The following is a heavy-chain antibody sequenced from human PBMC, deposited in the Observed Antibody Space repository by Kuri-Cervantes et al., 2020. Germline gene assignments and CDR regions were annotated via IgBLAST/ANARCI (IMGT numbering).Heavy chain of an antibody. J-gene: IGHJ6*03. CDR1: GGTFSSYA. Sequence: SVKVSCKASGGTFSSYAISWVRQAPGQGLEWMGGIIPIFGTANYAQKFQGRVTITTDESTSIAYMELSSLRSEDTAVYYCAGGYYQANRGVIGYMDVWGKGTTVTVSS. CDR3: AGGYYQANRGVIGYMDV. V-gene: IGHV1-69*05. D-gene: IGHD3-10*01. CDR2: IIPIFGTA.